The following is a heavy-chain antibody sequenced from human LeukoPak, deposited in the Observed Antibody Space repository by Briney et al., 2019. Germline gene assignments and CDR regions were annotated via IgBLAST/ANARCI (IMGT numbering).Heavy chain of an antibody. V-gene: IGHV1-2*02. J-gene: IGHJ4*02. CDR3: ARSRGYSAYDRFAS. CDR1: GFTFTVYY. Sequence: GASVKVSCKASGFTFTVYYMHWVRQAPGQGLEWMGWINPNSGGTNYAQKFQGRVAMTRDTSIGTAYMELSRLTSDDTAVYYCARSRGYSAYDRFASWGQGTLVTVSS. D-gene: IGHD5-12*01. CDR2: INPNSGGT.